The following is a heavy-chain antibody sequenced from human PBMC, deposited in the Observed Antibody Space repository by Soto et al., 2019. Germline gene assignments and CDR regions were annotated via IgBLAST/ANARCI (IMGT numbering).Heavy chain of an antibody. CDR1: GFSVSSSH. CDR3: ARPTYYYDSSGPPAD. CDR2: IYSGGST. Sequence: GGSLRLACAASGFSVSSSHMNWVRQAPGKGPEWVSVIYSGGSTYYAVSVKGRFTISRDNSKNTVYLQMNSLRAEDTAVYYCARPTYYYDSSGPPADWGQGT. J-gene: IGHJ4*02. V-gene: IGHV3-53*01. D-gene: IGHD3-22*01.